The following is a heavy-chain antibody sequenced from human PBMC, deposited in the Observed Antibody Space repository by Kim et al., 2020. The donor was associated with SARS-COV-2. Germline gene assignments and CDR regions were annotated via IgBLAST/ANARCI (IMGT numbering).Heavy chain of an antibody. J-gene: IGHJ6*02. CDR1: GFTFSNAW. Sequence: GGSLRLSCAASGFTFSNAWMSWVRQAPGKGLEWFGRIKSKTDGGTTDYAAPVKGRFTISRDDSKNTLYLQMNSLKTEDTAVYYCTTPYYGDYVHYYYGMDVWSQGTTVTVSS. V-gene: IGHV3-15*01. D-gene: IGHD4-17*01. CDR3: TTPYYGDYVHYYYGMDV. CDR2: IKSKTDGGTT.